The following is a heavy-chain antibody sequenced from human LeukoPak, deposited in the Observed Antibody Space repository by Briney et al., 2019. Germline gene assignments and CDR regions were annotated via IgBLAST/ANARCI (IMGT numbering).Heavy chain of an antibody. CDR3: AREGYGRYYYMDV. CDR1: GGSISSSSYY. J-gene: IGHJ6*03. Sequence: PSETLSLTCTVSGGSISSSSYYWGWIRQPPGKGLEWIGSIYYSGSTYYNPSLKSRVTISVDTSKNQFSLKLSSVTAADTAVYYCAREGYGRYYYMDVWGKGTTVTVSS. V-gene: IGHV4-39*02. CDR2: IYYSGST. D-gene: IGHD5-18*01.